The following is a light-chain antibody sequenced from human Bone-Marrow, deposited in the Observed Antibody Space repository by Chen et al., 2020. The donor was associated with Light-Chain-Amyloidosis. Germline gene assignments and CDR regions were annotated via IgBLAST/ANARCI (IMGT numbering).Light chain of an antibody. Sequence: DIQMTQSPSSLSASVGDRVTITCRASQSISSYLNWYQQKPGKAPKLLIYAASSLQSGVPSRFSGSGTVTDFTLTINSLQPEDLATYCGQQSYSTLLTFVRGTKGEIK. CDR1: QSISSY. CDR2: AAS. J-gene: IGKJ1*01. CDR3: QQSYSTLLT. V-gene: IGKV1-39*01.